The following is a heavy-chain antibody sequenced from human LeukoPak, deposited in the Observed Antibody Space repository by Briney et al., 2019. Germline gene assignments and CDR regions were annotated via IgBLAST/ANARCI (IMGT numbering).Heavy chain of an antibody. J-gene: IGHJ4*02. CDR2: IYYSGST. CDR3: ASSSYYCDSSGYFDY. CDR1: GGSISSYY. V-gene: IGHV4-59*01. D-gene: IGHD3-22*01. Sequence: SETLSLTCTVSGGSISSYYWSWIRQPPGKGLEWIGYIYYSGSTNYNPSLKSRVTISVDTSKNQFSLKLSSVTAADTAVYYCASSSYYCDSSGYFDYWGQGTLVTVSS.